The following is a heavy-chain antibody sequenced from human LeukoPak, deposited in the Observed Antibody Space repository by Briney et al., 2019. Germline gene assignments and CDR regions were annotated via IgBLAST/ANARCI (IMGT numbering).Heavy chain of an antibody. D-gene: IGHD3-9*01. J-gene: IGHJ4*02. CDR2: IYYSGST. V-gene: IGHV4-61*01. Sequence: SETLSLTCTVSGGSVSSGSYYWSWIRQPPGKGLEWIGYIYYSGSTNYNPSLKSQVTISVDTSKNQFSLKLSSVTAADTAVYYCARGDDILTGYYPFDHWGQGTLVTVSS. CDR1: GGSVSSGSYY. CDR3: ARGDDILTGYYPFDH.